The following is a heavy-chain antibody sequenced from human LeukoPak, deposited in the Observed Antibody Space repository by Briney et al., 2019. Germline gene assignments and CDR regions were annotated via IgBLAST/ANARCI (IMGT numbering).Heavy chain of an antibody. CDR2: ISSSSSYI. CDR1: GFTFSSYS. J-gene: IGHJ4*02. V-gene: IGHV3-21*01. Sequence: PGGSLRLSCAASGFTFSSYSMNWVRQAPGKGLEWVSSISSSSSYIYYVDSVKGRFTISRDNAKNSLYLQMNSLRAEDTAVYYCGRDLGGRSGYWGQGTLVTVSS. CDR3: GRDLGGRSGY. D-gene: IGHD1-26*01.